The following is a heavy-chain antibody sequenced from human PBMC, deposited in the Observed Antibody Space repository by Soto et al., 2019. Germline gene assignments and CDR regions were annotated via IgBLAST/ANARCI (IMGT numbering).Heavy chain of an antibody. CDR3: ARGTYYYDSSGLPQNWFDP. D-gene: IGHD3-22*01. V-gene: IGHV4-31*03. CDR2: IYYSGST. Sequence: SETLSLTCTVSGGSISSGGYYWSWIRQHPGKGLEWIGYIYYSGSTYYNPSLKSRVTISVDTSKNQFSLKLSSVTAADTAVYYCARGTYYYDSSGLPQNWFDPWGQGTLVTVSS. J-gene: IGHJ5*02. CDR1: GGSISSGGYY.